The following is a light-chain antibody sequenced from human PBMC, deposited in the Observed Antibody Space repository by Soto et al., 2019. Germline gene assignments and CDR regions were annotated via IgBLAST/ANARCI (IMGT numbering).Light chain of an antibody. Sequence: QSVLTQPPSASGSPGQSVTLSCTGTSSDVGGYNYVSWYQHHPDKAPKLIIYEVYKRPSGVPDRFSGSKSGNTASLTVSGPQPEDEAAYYRSSYAASDSIVVFGRGTKLTVL. CDR3: SSYAASDSIVV. V-gene: IGLV2-8*01. CDR1: SSDVGGYNY. CDR2: EVY. J-gene: IGLJ2*01.